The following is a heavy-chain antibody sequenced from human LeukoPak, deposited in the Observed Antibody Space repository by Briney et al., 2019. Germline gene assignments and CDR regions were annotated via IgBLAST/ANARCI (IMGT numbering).Heavy chain of an antibody. D-gene: IGHD6-13*01. V-gene: IGHV1-18*01. CDR1: GYTFTSYG. Sequence: ASVKVSCKAPGYTFTSYGISWVRQAPGQGLEWMGWISAYNGNTNYAQKLQGRVTMTTDTSTSTAYMELRSLRSDDTAVYYCASDLGYSSSWRGDYWGQGTLVTVSS. J-gene: IGHJ4*02. CDR2: ISAYNGNT. CDR3: ASDLGYSSSWRGDY.